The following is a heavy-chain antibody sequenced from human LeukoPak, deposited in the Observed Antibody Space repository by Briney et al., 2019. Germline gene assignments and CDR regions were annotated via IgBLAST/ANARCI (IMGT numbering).Heavy chain of an antibody. CDR1: GGSISSSSYY. Sequence: SETLSLTCTVSGGSISSSSYYWGWIRQPPGKGLEWIGSINYSGSTCHNPSLKSRVTISVDTSKNQFSLKVSSVTAADTAAYYCARHAEAGTTSCPLDYWGQGTLVTVSS. CDR3: ARHAEAGTTSCPLDY. CDR2: INYSGST. D-gene: IGHD2-2*01. J-gene: IGHJ4*02. V-gene: IGHV4-39*01.